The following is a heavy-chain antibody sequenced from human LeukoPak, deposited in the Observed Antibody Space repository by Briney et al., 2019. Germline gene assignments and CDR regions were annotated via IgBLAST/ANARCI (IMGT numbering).Heavy chain of an antibody. J-gene: IGHJ4*02. CDR2: IKQDGSEK. Sequence: PGGSLRLSCAASGFTFSSYWMSWVRQAPGKGLEWVANIKQDGSEKYYVDSVKGRFTISRDNAKNSLYLQMNSLRAEDTAVYYCARDSRYRGYDLRAEGFDYWGQGTLVTVSS. V-gene: IGHV3-7*01. D-gene: IGHD5-12*01. CDR3: ARDSRYRGYDLRAEGFDY. CDR1: GFTFSSYW.